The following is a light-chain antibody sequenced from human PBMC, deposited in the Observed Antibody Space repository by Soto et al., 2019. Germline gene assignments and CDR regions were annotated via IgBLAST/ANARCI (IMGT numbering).Light chain of an antibody. V-gene: IGLV2-8*01. CDR1: SSDIGGYNF. CDR3: NAQADNGKHV. CDR2: EVN. Sequence: QSALTQPPSASGSPGQSVTISCTGTSSDIGGYNFVSWYQQHPGKAPKLIIYEVNKRPSGVPDRFSGSKSGNTASLTVSGLQDEDEADYFCNAQADNGKHVFGTGTKLTVL. J-gene: IGLJ1*01.